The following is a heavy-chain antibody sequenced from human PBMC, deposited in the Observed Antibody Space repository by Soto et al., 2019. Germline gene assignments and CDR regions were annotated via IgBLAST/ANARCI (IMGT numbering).Heavy chain of an antibody. Sequence: PGESLKISCKSSGYNFNTYWIGWVRQMPGKGLEWMGIIYPGDSDTTYSPSFQGQVTISADKSITTAYLQWSSLKASDTAMYYCARRYLGSPPRYFDYWGQGTLVTVSS. J-gene: IGHJ4*02. D-gene: IGHD3-9*01. V-gene: IGHV5-51*01. CDR3: ARRYLGSPPRYFDY. CDR2: IYPGDSDT. CDR1: GYNFNTYW.